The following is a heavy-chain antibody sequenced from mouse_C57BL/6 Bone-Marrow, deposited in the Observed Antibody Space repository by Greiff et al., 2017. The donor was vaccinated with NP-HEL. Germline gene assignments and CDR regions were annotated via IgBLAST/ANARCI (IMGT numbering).Heavy chain of an antibody. CDR3: ARGDYGSSRFGYAMDY. D-gene: IGHD1-1*01. V-gene: IGHV1-80*01. CDR2: IYPGDGDT. Sequence: VQLQQSGAELVKPGASVKISCKASGYAFSSYWMNWVKERPGKGLEWIGQIYPGDGDTNYNGKFKGQATLSADNSSSTAYLQVSSLTSEDSAVYICARGDYGSSRFGYAMDYWGQGTAVTVSS. CDR1: GYAFSSYW. J-gene: IGHJ4*01.